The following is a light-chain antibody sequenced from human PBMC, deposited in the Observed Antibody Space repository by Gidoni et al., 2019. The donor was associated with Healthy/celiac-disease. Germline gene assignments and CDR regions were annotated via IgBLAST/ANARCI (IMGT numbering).Light chain of an antibody. J-gene: IGKJ1*01. Sequence: EIVMTQSPATLSVSPGERATLSCRASQRVSSNLDWYQQKPGQAPRLLIYGASTRATGIPARFSGSGSGTEFTLTISSLQSEDFAVYYCQQYNNWPGTFGQXTKVEIK. V-gene: IGKV3-15*01. CDR1: QRVSSN. CDR3: QQYNNWPGT. CDR2: GAS.